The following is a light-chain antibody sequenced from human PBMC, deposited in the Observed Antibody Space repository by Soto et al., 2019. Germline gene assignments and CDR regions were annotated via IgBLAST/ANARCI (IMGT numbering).Light chain of an antibody. V-gene: IGLV2-14*01. Sequence: QSALTQPASVSGSPGQSITIFCTGSRSDVGGYNFVSWYQQHPGKAPKLMIYEVSKRPSGVSNRFSGSKSGNTASLTISGLQAEDEADYYCTSYSTSNSYVFGAGTKVTVL. CDR2: EVS. J-gene: IGLJ1*01. CDR1: RSDVGGYNF. CDR3: TSYSTSNSYV.